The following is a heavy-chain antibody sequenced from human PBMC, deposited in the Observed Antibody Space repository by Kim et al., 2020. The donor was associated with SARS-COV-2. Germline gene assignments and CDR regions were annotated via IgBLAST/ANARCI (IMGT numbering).Heavy chain of an antibody. J-gene: IGHJ6*02. CDR3: ARAGDYGDYEGEYYYYGMDV. CDR1: GGSISSGGYY. Sequence: SETLSLTCTVSGGSISSGGYYWSWIRQHPGKGLEWIGYIYYSGSTYYNPSLKSRVTISVDTSKNQFSLKLSSVTAADTAVYYCARAGDYGDYEGEYYYYGMDVWGQGTTVTVSS. V-gene: IGHV4-31*03. CDR2: IYYSGST. D-gene: IGHD4-17*01.